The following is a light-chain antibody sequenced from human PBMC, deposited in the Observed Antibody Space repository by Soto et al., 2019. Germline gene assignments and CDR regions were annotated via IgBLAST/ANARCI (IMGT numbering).Light chain of an antibody. CDR2: VNSDGSH. CDR3: QTWGSGIRVL. Sequence: QSVLTQSPSASASLGASVKLTCTLSSGHSSYAIAWHQQQPEKGPRYLMKVNSDGSHSKGDGIPDRFSGSSSGAERYLTISSLQSEDEADYYCQTWGSGIRVLFGGGTQLTVL. CDR1: SGHSSYA. J-gene: IGLJ2*01. V-gene: IGLV4-69*01.